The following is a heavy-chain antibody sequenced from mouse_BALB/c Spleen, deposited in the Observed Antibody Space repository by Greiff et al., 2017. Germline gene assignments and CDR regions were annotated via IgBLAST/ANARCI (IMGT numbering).Heavy chain of an antibody. Sequence: EVKLMESGGGLVQPGGSRKLSCAASGFTFSSFGMHWVRQAPEKGLEWVAYISSGSSTIYYADTVKGRFTISRDNPKNTLFLQMTSLRSEDTAMYYCARSGGEGAMDYWGQGTSVTVSS. CDR2: ISSGSSTI. V-gene: IGHV5-17*02. CDR1: GFTFSSFG. CDR3: ARSGGEGAMDY. J-gene: IGHJ4*01. D-gene: IGHD3-1*01.